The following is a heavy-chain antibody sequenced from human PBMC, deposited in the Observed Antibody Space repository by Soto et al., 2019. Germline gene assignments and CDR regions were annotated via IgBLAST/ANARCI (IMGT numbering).Heavy chain of an antibody. D-gene: IGHD6-19*01. CDR3: ARGGGRSYSSGARWFDP. J-gene: IGHJ5*02. Sequence: PGESLKISCKGSGYSFTSYWISWVRQMPGKGLEWMGRIDPSDSYTNYSPSFQGHVTISADKSISTAYLQWSSLKAADTAVYYCARGGGRSYSSGARWFDPWGQGTLVTVSS. CDR2: IDPSDSYT. CDR1: GYSFTSYW. V-gene: IGHV5-10-1*01.